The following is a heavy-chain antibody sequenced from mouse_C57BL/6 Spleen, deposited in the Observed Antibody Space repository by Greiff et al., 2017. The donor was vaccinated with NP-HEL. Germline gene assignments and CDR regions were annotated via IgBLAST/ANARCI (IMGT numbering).Heavy chain of an antibody. J-gene: IGHJ1*03. Sequence: EVQLQQSGAELVRPGASVKLSCTASGFNIKDYYMHWVKPRPEQGLEWIGRIAPADGDTEYAPKIQGKATMTADTSSNTAYLQHSSLTSADTAVYYSTTSCITTVVDYLYFDVWGTGTTVCVA. CDR3: TTSCITTVVDYLYFDV. CDR2: IAPADGDT. V-gene: IGHV14-1*01. D-gene: IGHD1-1*01. CDR1: GFNIKDYY.